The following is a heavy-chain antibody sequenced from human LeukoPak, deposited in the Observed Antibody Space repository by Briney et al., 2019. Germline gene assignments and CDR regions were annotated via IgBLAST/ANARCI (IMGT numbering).Heavy chain of an antibody. Sequence: SVKVSCKASGGTFSSYAISWVRQAPGEGLEWMGGIIPIFGTANSAQKFQGRVTITTDESTSTAYMELSSPRSEDTAVYYCAMGWGYYHIDYWGQGTLVTVSS. CDR3: AMGWGYYHIDY. J-gene: IGHJ4*02. CDR2: IIPIFGTA. CDR1: GGTFSSYA. V-gene: IGHV1-69*05. D-gene: IGHD3-22*01.